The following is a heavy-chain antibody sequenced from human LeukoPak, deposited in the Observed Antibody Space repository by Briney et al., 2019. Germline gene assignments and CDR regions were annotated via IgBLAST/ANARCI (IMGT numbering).Heavy chain of an antibody. CDR2: MNPKSGDT. CDR3: ARGVLGYYYYYMDL. CDR1: RSTFKTYD. J-gene: IGHJ6*03. Sequence: GASVRVSCKASRSTFKTYDIIWVRQASGQGLEWMGWMNPKSGDTVSAETFQARVTMTRNISMNTAYMELSNLKSEDTAIYYCARGVLGYYYYYMDLWGEGTTVTVSS. D-gene: IGHD2-8*02. V-gene: IGHV1-8*01.